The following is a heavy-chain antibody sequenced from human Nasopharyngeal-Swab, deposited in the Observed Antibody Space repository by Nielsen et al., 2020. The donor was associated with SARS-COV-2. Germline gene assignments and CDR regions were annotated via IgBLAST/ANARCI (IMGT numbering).Heavy chain of an antibody. V-gene: IGHV3-33*01. D-gene: IGHD1-1*01. CDR3: ARGARYNWNPDAFDI. Sequence: WIRQPPGKGLEWVAVIWYDGSNKYYADSVKGRFTISRDNSKNTLYLQMNSLRAEDTAVYYCARGARYNWNPDAFDIWGQGTMVTVSS. CDR2: IWYDGSNK. J-gene: IGHJ3*02.